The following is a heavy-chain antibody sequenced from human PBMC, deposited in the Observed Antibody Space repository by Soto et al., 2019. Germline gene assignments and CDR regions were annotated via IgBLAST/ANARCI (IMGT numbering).Heavy chain of an antibody. CDR2: ISCDGSNK. Sequence: PGGSLRLSCAASGFTFSSYGMHWVRQAPGKGLEWVAVISCDGSNKYYADSVKGRFTISRDNSKNTLYLQMNSLRAEDTAVYYCAKDFVPDIAAAGITWFXPWSQGTLVTVSS. CDR3: AKDFVPDIAAAGITWFXP. D-gene: IGHD6-13*01. CDR1: GFTFSSYG. V-gene: IGHV3-30*18. J-gene: IGHJ5*02.